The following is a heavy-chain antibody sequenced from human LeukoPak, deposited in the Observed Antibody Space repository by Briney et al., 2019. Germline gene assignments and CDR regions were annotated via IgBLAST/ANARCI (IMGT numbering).Heavy chain of an antibody. CDR3: AKDRWALIVGATDAFDI. CDR2: ISWNSGSI. D-gene: IGHD1-26*01. V-gene: IGHV3-9*03. J-gene: IGHJ3*02. Sequence: GGSLRLSCAASGFTFDDYAMHWVRQAPGKGLEWVSGISWNSGSIGYADSVKGRFTISRDNAKNSLYLQMNSLRAEDMALYYCAKDRWALIVGATDAFDIWGQGTMVTVSS. CDR1: GFTFDDYA.